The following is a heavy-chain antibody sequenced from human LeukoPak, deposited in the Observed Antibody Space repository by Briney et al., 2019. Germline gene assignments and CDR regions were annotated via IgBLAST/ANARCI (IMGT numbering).Heavy chain of an antibody. J-gene: IGHJ4*02. CDR1: GFTFRSYA. CDR2: VAGRGDVT. CDR3: AREDRSSGFYGLDY. D-gene: IGHD6-19*01. Sequence: PGGSLRLSCAASGFTFRSYAMNWVRLAPGKGLEWVSSVAGRGDVTYYADSAKGRFTISRDNSKNTLYLQMNSLRAEDTAVYHCAREDRSSGFYGLDYWGQGTLVAVSS. V-gene: IGHV3-23*01.